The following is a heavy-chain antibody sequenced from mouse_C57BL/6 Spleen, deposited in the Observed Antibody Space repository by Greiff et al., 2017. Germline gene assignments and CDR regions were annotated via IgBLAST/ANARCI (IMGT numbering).Heavy chain of an antibody. J-gene: IGHJ2*01. CDR3: ARYLHYYGSSYFDY. CDR1: GFTFTDYY. D-gene: IGHD1-1*01. CDR2: IRNKANGYTT. Sequence: DVMLVESGGGLVQPGGSLSLSCAASGFTFTDYYMSWVRQPPGKALEWLGFIRNKANGYTTEYSASVKGRFTISRANSQSILYLQMNALRAEDSATYYCARYLHYYGSSYFDYWGQGTTLTVSS. V-gene: IGHV7-3*01.